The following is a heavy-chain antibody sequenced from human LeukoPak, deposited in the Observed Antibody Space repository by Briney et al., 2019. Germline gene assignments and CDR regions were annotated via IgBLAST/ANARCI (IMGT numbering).Heavy chain of an antibody. J-gene: IGHJ3*02. CDR1: GYSFTSYW. CDR2: IYPGDSDT. Sequence: GESLQISCKGSGYSFTSYWIGWVRQLPGKGLEWMGIIYPGDSDTRYSPSLQGQVTISADKSISTAYLQWSSLKASDTAMYYCARSVAVAGPGGAFDIWGQGTMVTVSS. V-gene: IGHV5-51*01. D-gene: IGHD6-19*01. CDR3: ARSVAVAGPGGAFDI.